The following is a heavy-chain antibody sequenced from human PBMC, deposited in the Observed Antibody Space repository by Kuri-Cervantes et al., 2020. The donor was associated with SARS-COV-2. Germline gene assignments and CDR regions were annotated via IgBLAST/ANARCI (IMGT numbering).Heavy chain of an antibody. J-gene: IGHJ6*02. CDR1: GFTFRNYA. Sequence: GESLKISCAASGFTFRNYAMHWVRQAPGKGLEWVAVLSHDGSNKYYADSVKGRFTISRDTSKNTVYLQMNSLRGEDTGVYYCARDLICSTCDTPDYYGMDVWGQGTTVTVSS. CDR3: ARDLICSTCDTPDYYGMDV. D-gene: IGHD2-15*01. V-gene: IGHV3-30*14. CDR2: LSHDGSNK.